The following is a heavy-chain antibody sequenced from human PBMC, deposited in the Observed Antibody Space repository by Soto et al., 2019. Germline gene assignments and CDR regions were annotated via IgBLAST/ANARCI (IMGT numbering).Heavy chain of an antibody. CDR1: GYRFSGYG. CDR3: ATSPLASRPSWFDP. D-gene: IGHD6-6*01. V-gene: IGHV1-18*04. J-gene: IGHJ5*02. Sequence: QVQLVQSGAEVKKPGASVKVSCKASGYRFSGYGISWARLAPGQGLEWMGWISGYTGNTQYSQKFQGRVTMTADTATSTAVMELRSLGSDDTAVYFCATSPLASRPSWFDPWGPGTLVTVSS. CDR2: ISGYTGNT.